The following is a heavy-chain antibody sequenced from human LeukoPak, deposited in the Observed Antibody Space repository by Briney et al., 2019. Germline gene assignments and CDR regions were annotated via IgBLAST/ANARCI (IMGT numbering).Heavy chain of an antibody. CDR2: IYYSGTT. D-gene: IGHD1-26*01. Sequence: SETLSLTCTVSGGSISSSSYYWGWIRQPPGKGLEWIGSIYYSGTTYYNPSLKSRVTIPVDTSKNQFSLKLSSVTAADTAVYYCATPKRYSGSYYLSDWGQGTLVTVSS. J-gene: IGHJ4*02. V-gene: IGHV4-39*01. CDR3: ATPKRYSGSYYLSD. CDR1: GGSISSSSYY.